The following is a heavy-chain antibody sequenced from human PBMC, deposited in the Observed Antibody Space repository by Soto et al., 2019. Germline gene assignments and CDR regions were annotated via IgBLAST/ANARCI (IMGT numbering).Heavy chain of an antibody. CDR1: DGSISSSSYY. D-gene: IGHD2-8*01. V-gene: IGHV4-39*01. J-gene: IGHJ6*03. Sequence: PSEPLSLTCTVADGSISSSSYYWGWIRQPPGNGLEGIGSIYYSGSTYYNPSPKRRVTISVDTTKNQFSLKLSSVTAADTAVYYCARHRHCTNGVCSHSYHYYMDVWGKGTTVTVSS. CDR3: ARHRHCTNGVCSHSYHYYMDV. CDR2: IYYSGST.